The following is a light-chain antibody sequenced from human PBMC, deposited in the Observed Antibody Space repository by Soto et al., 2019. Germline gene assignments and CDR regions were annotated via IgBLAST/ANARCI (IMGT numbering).Light chain of an antibody. CDR3: QVLDNSSYHLI. CDR1: SIGSKS. J-gene: IGLJ2*01. Sequence: SYELTQPPSVSLAPGQTASITCGGNSIGSKSVHWYQQKPGQAPIVVIYYDSDRPSGIPERFAGSNSGNTATLTISRVEAGDEAAYYCQVLDNSSYHLIFGGGTKLTVL. CDR2: YDS. V-gene: IGLV3-21*04.